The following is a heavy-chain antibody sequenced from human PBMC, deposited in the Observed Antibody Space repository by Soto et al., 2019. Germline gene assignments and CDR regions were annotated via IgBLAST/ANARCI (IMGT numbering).Heavy chain of an antibody. D-gene: IGHD3-22*01. J-gene: IGHJ6*02. Sequence: GGSLRLSCAASGFTFSGYALSWVRQAPGKGLEWVSAISGSGGSTYYADSVKGRFTISRDNSKNTLYLQMNSLRAEDTAVYYCAKDRRDYDSSGYQPTGYYYYGMDVWGQGTTVT. CDR2: ISGSGGST. CDR3: AKDRRDYDSSGYQPTGYYYYGMDV. V-gene: IGHV3-23*01. CDR1: GFTFSGYA.